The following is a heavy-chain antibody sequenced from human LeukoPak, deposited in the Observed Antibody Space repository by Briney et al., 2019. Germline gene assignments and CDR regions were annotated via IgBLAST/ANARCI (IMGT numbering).Heavy chain of an antibody. CDR2: INTNTGNP. J-gene: IGHJ5*02. V-gene: IGHV7-4-1*02. CDR1: GYTFTSYA. Sequence: GASVKVSCKASGYTFTSYAMNWVRQAPGQGLEWMGWINTNTGNPTYAQGFTGRFVFSLDTSVSTAYLQISSLKAEDTAVYYCARDRFRIVVVPAAIAGRTNWFDPWGQGTLVTVSS. CDR3: ARDRFRIVVVPAAIAGRTNWFDP. D-gene: IGHD2-2*02.